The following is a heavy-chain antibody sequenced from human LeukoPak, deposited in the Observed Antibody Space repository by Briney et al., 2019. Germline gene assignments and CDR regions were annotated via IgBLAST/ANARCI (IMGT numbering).Heavy chain of an antibody. V-gene: IGHV3-23*01. Sequence: GGSLRLSCAASGFTFSSYAMSWVRQAPGKGLEWVSAISGSGGSTYYADSVKGRFTISRDNSKNTLYLQMNSLRAEHTAVYYCAKDGNYYGSGSYFTYFDYWGQGTLGTVSS. CDR3: AKDGNYYGSGSYFTYFDY. CDR2: ISGSGGST. CDR1: GFTFSSYA. J-gene: IGHJ4*02. D-gene: IGHD3-10*01.